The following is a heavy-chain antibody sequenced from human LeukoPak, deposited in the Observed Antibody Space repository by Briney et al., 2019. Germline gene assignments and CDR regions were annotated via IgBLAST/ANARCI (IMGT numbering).Heavy chain of an antibody. D-gene: IGHD3-3*01. CDR2: IKQDGSEK. J-gene: IGHJ4*02. CDR1: GFTFSSYW. V-gene: IGHV3-7*01. CDR3: AKVRGLEWDRYRYYFDY. Sequence: PGGSLRLSCAASGFTFSSYWMSWVRQAPGKGLEWVANIKQDGSEKYYVDSVKGRFTISRDNAKNSLYLQMNSLRAEDTAVYYCAKVRGLEWDRYRYYFDYWGQGTLVTVSS.